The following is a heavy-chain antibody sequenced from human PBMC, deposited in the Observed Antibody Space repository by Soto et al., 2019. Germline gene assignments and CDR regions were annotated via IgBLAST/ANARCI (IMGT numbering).Heavy chain of an antibody. V-gene: IGHV3-30*18. J-gene: IGHJ3*02. CDR2: ISYDGSNK. D-gene: IGHD4-17*01. Sequence: QVQLVESGGGVVQPGRSLRLSCAASGFTFSSYGMHWVRQAPGKGLGWVAVISYDGSNKYYADCVKGRFTISRDNSKNTLYLQMNSLRAEDTAVYYCAKTLTRGAFDIWGQGTMVTVSS. CDR3: AKTLTRGAFDI. CDR1: GFTFSSYG.